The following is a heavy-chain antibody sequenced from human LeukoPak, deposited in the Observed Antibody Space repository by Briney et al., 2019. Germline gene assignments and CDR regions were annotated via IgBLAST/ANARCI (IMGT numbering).Heavy chain of an antibody. D-gene: IGHD1-26*01. Sequence: PGGSLRLSCAASGFTVISNYMSWVRQAPGKGLEWVSIIYSGGTTYYADSVKGRFTISRDSAKNSLYLQMNSLRAEDTAVYYCARDAGDSGRLGFVYYFDNWGQGTLVTVSS. CDR1: GFTVISNY. CDR2: IYSGGTT. V-gene: IGHV3-66*01. J-gene: IGHJ4*02. CDR3: ARDAGDSGRLGFVYYFDN.